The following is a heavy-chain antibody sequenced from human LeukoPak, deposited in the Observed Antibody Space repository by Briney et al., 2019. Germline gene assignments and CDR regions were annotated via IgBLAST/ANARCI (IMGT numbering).Heavy chain of an antibody. J-gene: IGHJ4*02. CDR3: ARDYKYAFDN. V-gene: IGHV3-48*01. D-gene: IGHD5-24*01. CDR1: GFTFSDYS. CDR2: IGIDSGNT. Sequence: GGSLRLSCAASGFTFSDYSMNWVRQAPGKGLEWISYIGIDSGNTNYADSVKGRFTISGDKAKNSLYLQINSLRVEDTAVYYCARDYKYAFDNWGQGALVTVSS.